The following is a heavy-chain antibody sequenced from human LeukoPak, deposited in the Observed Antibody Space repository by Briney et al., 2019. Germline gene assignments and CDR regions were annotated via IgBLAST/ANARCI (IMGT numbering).Heavy chain of an antibody. J-gene: IGHJ4*01. Sequence: GGSLRLSCAASGFTLSTYAMNWVRQTPGKGLEWVAATSSSDAGTYHADSVRGRFTISRDNSKNTLYLQMNSLRAEDAAVYFCAKAPVTSCRGAYCYPFDSWGQGTLVTVSS. V-gene: IGHV3-23*01. D-gene: IGHD2-21*01. CDR2: TSSSDAGT. CDR1: GFTLSTYA. CDR3: AKAPVTSCRGAYCYPFDS.